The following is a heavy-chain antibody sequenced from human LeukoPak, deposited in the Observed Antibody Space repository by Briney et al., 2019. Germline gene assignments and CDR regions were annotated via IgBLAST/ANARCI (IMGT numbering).Heavy chain of an antibody. V-gene: IGHV3-7*01. Sequence: PGGSLRLSCAASGFTFSSYYMAWVRQVPGKGLEWVANINQNEGETNYVDSVEGRFTISGDSAKNSLYLQMNGLRAEDTAVYYCARAGVRKYGRFYFDYWGQGTLVTVSS. CDR1: GFTFSSYY. CDR2: INQNEGET. J-gene: IGHJ4*02. CDR3: ARAGVRKYGRFYFDY. D-gene: IGHD2-8*01.